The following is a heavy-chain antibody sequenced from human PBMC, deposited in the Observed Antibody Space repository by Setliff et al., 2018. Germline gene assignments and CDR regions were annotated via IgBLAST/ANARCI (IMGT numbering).Heavy chain of an antibody. V-gene: IGHV1-18*01. CDR3: ARSPPNRGSGSGWYGDF. Sequence: ASVKVSCKASGYSFSDYGISWVRQAPGQGLEWMGWISAYDGNTKFAQNIQGRVTLTTDTPTSTAYMELRSLRSDDTAVYYCARSPPNRGSGSGWYGDFWGQGTLVTVSS. CDR2: ISAYDGNT. CDR1: GYSFSDYG. J-gene: IGHJ4*02. D-gene: IGHD6-19*01.